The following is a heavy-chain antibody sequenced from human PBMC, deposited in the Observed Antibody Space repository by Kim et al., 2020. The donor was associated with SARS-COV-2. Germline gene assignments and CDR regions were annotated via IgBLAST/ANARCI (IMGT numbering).Heavy chain of an antibody. V-gene: IGHV4-34*01. CDR2: INHSGST. J-gene: IGHJ5*02. D-gene: IGHD3-10*01. CDR3: ARRRFYGSGSYSWNWFDP. CDR1: GGSFSGYY. Sequence: SETLSLTCAVYGGSFSGYYWSWIRQPPGKGLEWIGEINHSGSTNYNPSLKSRVTISVDTSKNQFSLKLSSVTAADTAVYYCARRRFYGSGSYSWNWFDP.